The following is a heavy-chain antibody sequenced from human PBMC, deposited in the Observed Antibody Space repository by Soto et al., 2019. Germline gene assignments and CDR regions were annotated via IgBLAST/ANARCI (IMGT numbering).Heavy chain of an antibody. CDR1: GFTVSTYY. CDR2: IYTGGTT. CDR3: ARVESGYDYYYYYYMDL. D-gene: IGHD5-12*01. V-gene: IGHV3-66*01. J-gene: IGHJ6*03. Sequence: GGSLRLSCAASGFTVSTYYMTWVRQAPGMGLEWVSVIYTGGTTYYADSVKGRFTISRDNSKNTLYLQMHSLRAEDTAVYYCARVESGYDYYYYYYMDLWAKGPRSPSP.